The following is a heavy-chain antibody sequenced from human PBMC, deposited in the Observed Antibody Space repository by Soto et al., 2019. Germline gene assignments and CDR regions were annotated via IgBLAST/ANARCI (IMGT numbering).Heavy chain of an antibody. CDR1: GYTFTSYY. CDR2: INPSGGST. D-gene: IGHD6-13*01. V-gene: IGHV1-46*01. J-gene: IGHJ6*02. CDR3: AWLAAAGIDPKANYYYYGMDV. Sequence: GASVKVSCKASGYTFTSYYMHWVRQAPGQGLEWMGIINPSGGSTSYAQKFQGRVTMTRDTSTSTVYMELSSLRSEDTAVYYCAWLAAAGIDPKANYYYYGMDVWGQGTTVNVSS.